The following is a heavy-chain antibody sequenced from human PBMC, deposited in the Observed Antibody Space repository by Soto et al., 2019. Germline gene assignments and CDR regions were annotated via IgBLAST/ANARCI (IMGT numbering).Heavy chain of an antibody. J-gene: IGHJ4*02. CDR1: GGSINTFY. CDR3: AREGSYSAYNFAHGIQLWSFDF. Sequence: LSLTCTVSGGSINTFYWSWVRQPAGKGLEWIGRIFSSGSTSFNPSLESRVAMSVDTSKNHSSLNLSSVTAADMAVYYCAREGSYSAYNFAHGIQLWSFDFWGQGALVTVSS. D-gene: IGHD5-12*01. CDR2: IFSSGST. V-gene: IGHV4-4*07.